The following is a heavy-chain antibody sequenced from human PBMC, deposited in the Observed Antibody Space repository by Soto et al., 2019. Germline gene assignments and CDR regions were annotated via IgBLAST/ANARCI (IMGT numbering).Heavy chain of an antibody. CDR1: GFTFSSYA. V-gene: IGHV3-23*01. CDR2: ISGSGGST. CDR3: AKDFSAARYCSGGSCYFDY. Sequence: GGSLRLSCAASGFTFSSYAMSWVRQAPGKGLEWVSAISGSGGSTYYADSVKGRFTISRDNSKNTLYRQMNSLRAEDTAVYYCAKDFSAARYCSGGSCYFDYWGQGTLVTVSS. J-gene: IGHJ4*02. D-gene: IGHD2-15*01.